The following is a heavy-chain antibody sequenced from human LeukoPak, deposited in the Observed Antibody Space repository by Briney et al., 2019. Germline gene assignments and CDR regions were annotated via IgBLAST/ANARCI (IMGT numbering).Heavy chain of an antibody. D-gene: IGHD3-16*02. Sequence: GGSLRLSCAASGFTFSSYAMSWVRQAPGKGLGWVSAISGSGGSTYYADSAKGRFTISRDNSKNTLYLQMNSLRAEDTAVYYCARVGLHLGELSPDDYWGQGTLVTVSS. J-gene: IGHJ4*02. CDR2: ISGSGGST. V-gene: IGHV3-23*01. CDR1: GFTFSSYA. CDR3: ARVGLHLGELSPDDY.